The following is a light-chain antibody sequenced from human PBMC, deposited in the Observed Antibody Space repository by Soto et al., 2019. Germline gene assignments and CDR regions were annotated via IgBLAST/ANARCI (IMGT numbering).Light chain of an antibody. Sequence: QSVLTQPASVSGSPGQSIAISCTGTSSDVGGYDYVSWYQQHPDKAPKLMIYEVTKRPSGVSNRFSGSKSGNTASLTISGRQPEDEADYYCSSHTSGNTRVFGSGTKLTVL. CDR1: SSDVGGYDY. V-gene: IGLV2-14*01. CDR2: EVT. J-gene: IGLJ1*01. CDR3: SSHTSGNTRV.